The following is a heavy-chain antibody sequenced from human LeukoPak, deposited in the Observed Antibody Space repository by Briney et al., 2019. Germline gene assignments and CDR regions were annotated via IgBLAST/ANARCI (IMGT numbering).Heavy chain of an antibody. D-gene: IGHD3-9*01. CDR3: ARDLTRRYYDILTGHNWFDP. J-gene: IGHJ5*02. CDR1: GGSISSYY. V-gene: IGHV4-4*07. CDR2: IYTSGST. Sequence: PSETLSLTCTVSGGSISSYYWSCIRQPAGKGLEWIGRIYTSGSTNYNPSLKSRVTMSVDTSKNQFSLKLSSVTAADTAVYYCARDLTRRYYDILTGHNWFDPWGQGTLVTVSS.